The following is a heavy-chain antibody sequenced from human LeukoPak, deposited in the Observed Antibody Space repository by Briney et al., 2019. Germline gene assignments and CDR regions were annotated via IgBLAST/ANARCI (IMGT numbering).Heavy chain of an antibody. CDR2: MDPDSGNT. V-gene: IGHV1-8*01. J-gene: IGHJ4*02. Sequence: GASVKVSCKASGYTFISYDINWVRQATGQGLEWMGWMDPDSGNTGYKQKFQGRVTMTRKTSISTAYMELSSLRSEDTAVYYCARIGSIGWSFKDHWGQGTLITVSS. CDR1: GYTFISYD. D-gene: IGHD6-19*01. CDR3: ARIGSIGWSFKDH.